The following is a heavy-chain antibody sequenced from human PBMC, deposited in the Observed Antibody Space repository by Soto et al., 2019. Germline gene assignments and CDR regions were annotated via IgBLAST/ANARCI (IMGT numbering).Heavy chain of an antibody. J-gene: IGHJ5*02. Sequence: ASVKVSCKASGGTFSSYAISWVRQAPGQGLEWMGGIIPIFGTANYAQKFQGRVTITADESTNTAYMELSSLRSEDTAVYYCARGLVKYGVPPDVNWFDPWGQGTLVTVSS. D-gene: IGHD2-2*01. CDR1: GGTFSSYA. CDR2: IIPIFGTA. CDR3: ARGLVKYGVPPDVNWFDP. V-gene: IGHV1-69*13.